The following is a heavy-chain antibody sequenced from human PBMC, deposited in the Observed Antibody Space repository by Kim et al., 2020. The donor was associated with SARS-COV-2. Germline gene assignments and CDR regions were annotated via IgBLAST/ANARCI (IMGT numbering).Heavy chain of an antibody. CDR2: ISYDGSNK. J-gene: IGHJ4*02. D-gene: IGHD5-18*01. V-gene: IGHV3-30*18. CDR1: GFTFSSYG. CDR3: AKDRGYSYGFLEN. Sequence: GGSLRLSCAASGFTFSSYGMHWVRQAPGKGLEWVAVISYDGSNKYYADSVKGRFTISRDNSKNTLYLQMNSLRAEDTAVYYCAKDRGYSYGFLENWGQGTLVTVSS.